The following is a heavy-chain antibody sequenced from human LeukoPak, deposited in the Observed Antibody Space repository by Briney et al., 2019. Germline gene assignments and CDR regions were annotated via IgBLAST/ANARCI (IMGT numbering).Heavy chain of an antibody. J-gene: IGHJ5*02. D-gene: IGHD6-13*01. CDR1: GYTFTSYD. CDR3: ARGKRYSSSWFYNRFDP. Sequence: PGASVKVSCKASGYTFTSYDINWVRQATGQGLEWMGWMNPNSGNTGYAQKFQGRVTITRNTSISTAYMELSSLRPEDTAVYYCARGKRYSSSWFYNRFDPWGQGTLVTVSS. V-gene: IGHV1-8*03. CDR2: MNPNSGNT.